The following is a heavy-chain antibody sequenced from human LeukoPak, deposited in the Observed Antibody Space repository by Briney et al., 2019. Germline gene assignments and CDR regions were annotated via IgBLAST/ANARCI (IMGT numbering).Heavy chain of an antibody. J-gene: IGHJ4*02. CDR1: GGSISSYY. CDR2: IYYSGST. D-gene: IGHD1-26*01. V-gene: IGHV4-59*08. CDR3: ARQGIVGASDY. Sequence: PSETLSLTCTVSGGSISSYYWSWIRQPPGKGLEWSGYIYYSGSTNYNPSLKSRVTISVDTSKNQFSLKLSSVTAADTAVYYCARQGIVGASDYWGQGTLVTVSS.